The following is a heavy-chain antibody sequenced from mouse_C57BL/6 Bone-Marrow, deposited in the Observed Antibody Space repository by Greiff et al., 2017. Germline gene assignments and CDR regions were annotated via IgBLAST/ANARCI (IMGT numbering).Heavy chain of an antibody. CDR3: ARRSGYYAMDY. Sequence: QVQLQQSGAELVRPGASVKLSCQASGYTFTDYYINWVKQRPGQGLEWSARIYPGSGNTYYNEKFKGKATLTAEKSSSTAYMQLSSLTSEDSAVYFCARRSGYYAMDYWGQGTSVTVSS. CDR2: IYPGSGNT. J-gene: IGHJ4*01. D-gene: IGHD1-3*01. CDR1: GYTFTDYY. V-gene: IGHV1-76*01.